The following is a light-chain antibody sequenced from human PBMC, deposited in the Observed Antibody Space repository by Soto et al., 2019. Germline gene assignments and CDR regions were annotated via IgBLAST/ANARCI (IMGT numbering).Light chain of an antibody. CDR2: GAS. CDR1: QSVSSN. Sequence: EIVMTQSPATLSVSPGERATLSCRASQSVSSNLAWYQQKPGQAPRLLIYGASTRATGIPARFSGNGSGTEFTLTIGSLQSEDFAVYYCQQYNNWPLTFGGGTKVEIK. J-gene: IGKJ4*01. CDR3: QQYNNWPLT. V-gene: IGKV3-15*01.